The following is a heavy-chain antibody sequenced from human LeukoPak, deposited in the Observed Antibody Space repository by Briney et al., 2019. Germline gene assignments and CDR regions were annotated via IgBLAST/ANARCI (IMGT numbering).Heavy chain of an antibody. D-gene: IGHD3-3*01. CDR1: GFTFSSYW. Sequence: GGSLRLSCAASGFTFSSYWMHWVRQAPGKGLVWVSRIKGDGSSPTYADSVKGRFTISRDNAKNALYLQMNSLRADDTAVYYLARSDFTDHWGQGTLVTVSS. V-gene: IGHV3-74*01. CDR2: IKGDGSSP. CDR3: ARSDFTDH. J-gene: IGHJ5*02.